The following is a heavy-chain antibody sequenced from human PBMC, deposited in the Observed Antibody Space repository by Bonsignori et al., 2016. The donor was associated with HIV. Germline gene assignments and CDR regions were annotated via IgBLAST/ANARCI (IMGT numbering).Heavy chain of an antibody. D-gene: IGHD2-2*01. Sequence: WVRQAPGQGLEWMGGINPYSGVTNYAQKFQGRVSLTTDTSITTAYMELSSLTSDDTAVVYCVRGYCSSSNCNPEGWFDPWGQGTLVTVSS. J-gene: IGHJ5*02. CDR3: VRGYCSSSNCNPEGWFDP. V-gene: IGHV1-2*02. CDR2: INPYSGVT.